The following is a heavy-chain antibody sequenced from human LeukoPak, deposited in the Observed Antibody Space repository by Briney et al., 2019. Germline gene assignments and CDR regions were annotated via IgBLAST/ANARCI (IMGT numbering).Heavy chain of an antibody. V-gene: IGHV5-51*01. J-gene: IGHJ3*02. CDR1: GYSFTSYW. D-gene: IGHD2-2*01. CDR2: IYPGDSDT. Sequence: GESLKISCKGSGYSFTSYWIGWVRQMPGKGLEWMGIIYPGDSDTRYSPSFQGQVTISADKSISTAYLQWSSLKASDTAMYYCAKTDIEVVPAAGDAFDIWGQGTMVTVSS. CDR3: AKTDIEVVPAAGDAFDI.